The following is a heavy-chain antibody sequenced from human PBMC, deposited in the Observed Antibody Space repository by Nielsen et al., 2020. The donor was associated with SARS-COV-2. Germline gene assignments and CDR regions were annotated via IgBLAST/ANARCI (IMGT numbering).Heavy chain of an antibody. CDR1: GFTVSSNY. CDR3: AKGLNWFDP. CDR2: ISGSGGST. J-gene: IGHJ5*02. V-gene: IGHV3-23*01. Sequence: GESLKISCAASGFTVSSNYMSWVRQAPGKGLEWVSAISGSGGSTYYADSVKGRFTISRDNSKNTLYLQMNSLRAEDTAVYYCAKGLNWFDPWGQGTLVTVSS.